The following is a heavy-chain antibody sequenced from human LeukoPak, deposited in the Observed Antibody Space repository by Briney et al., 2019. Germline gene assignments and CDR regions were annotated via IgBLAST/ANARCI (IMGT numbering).Heavy chain of an antibody. D-gene: IGHD2-21*02. CDR2: ISSSSSYI. CDR3: AKDTNIVVVTRGFAFDI. CDR1: GFTFSSYS. Sequence: GGSLRLSCAASGFTFSSYSMNWVRQAPGKGLEWVSSISSSSSYIYYADSVKGRFTISRDNAKNSLYLQMNSLRAEDTAVYYCAKDTNIVVVTRGFAFDIWGQGTMVTVSS. V-gene: IGHV3-21*01. J-gene: IGHJ3*02.